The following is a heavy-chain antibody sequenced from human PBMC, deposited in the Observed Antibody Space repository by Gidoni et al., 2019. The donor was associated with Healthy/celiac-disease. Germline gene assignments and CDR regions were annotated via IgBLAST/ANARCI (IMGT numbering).Heavy chain of an antibody. V-gene: IGHV3-30*18. CDR3: AKDGYYDSSGYYFGFNYYYYGMDV. D-gene: IGHD3-22*01. J-gene: IGHJ6*02. CDR2: ISYDGSNK. CDR1: GFTSRNYG. Sequence: QVQLLESGGGVVQPGRSLRLPCAASGFTSRNYGMHWVRQAPGKGLEWVAVISYDGSNKYYADSVKGRFTISRDNSKNTLYLQMNSLRAEDTAVYYCAKDGYYDSSGYYFGFNYYYYGMDVWGQGTTVTVSS.